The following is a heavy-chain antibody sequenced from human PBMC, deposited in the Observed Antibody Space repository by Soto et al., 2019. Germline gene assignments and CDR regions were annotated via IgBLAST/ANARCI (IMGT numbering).Heavy chain of an antibody. CDR3: AKNRYVEQRHGIYV. CDR2: IYNSGVT. J-gene: IGHJ6*02. Sequence: SETLSLTCTVSGASISSGNFYWTWIRQHPGKGLEWIGYIYNSGVTYYNPSLKSRVAISVDTSKNQFSLNLNSVTAADTAIYYCAKNRYVEQRHGIYVRAQGTTVTGSS. V-gene: IGHV4-31*03. D-gene: IGHD1-1*01. CDR1: GASISSGNFY.